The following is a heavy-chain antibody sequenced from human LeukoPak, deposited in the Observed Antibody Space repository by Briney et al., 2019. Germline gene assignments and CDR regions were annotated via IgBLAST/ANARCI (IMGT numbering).Heavy chain of an antibody. CDR1: GGSISSGSHY. J-gene: IGHJ4*02. CDR2: IFSSGTT. D-gene: IGHD5-12*01. Sequence: SQTLSLTCSVSGGSISSGSHYWSWLRQPAGKGLEWLGRIFSSGTTTYNPSLKSRVTISVDTSKNQFSLKLSSVTAADTAVYYCARGADIVATFFDYWGQGTLVTVSS. V-gene: IGHV4-61*02. CDR3: ARGADIVATFFDY.